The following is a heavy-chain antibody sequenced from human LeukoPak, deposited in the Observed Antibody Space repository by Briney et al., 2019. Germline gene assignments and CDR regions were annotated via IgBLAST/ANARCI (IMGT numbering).Heavy chain of an antibody. Sequence: GGSLRLSCAASGFTFSNYAMSWVRQAPGKGLEWVSVISGSGASTYYADSVKRRFTISRDNSKNTLYLQMNSLRAEDTAVYYCARDPTPGGDGWFDPWGQGTLVTVSS. CDR3: ARDPTPGGDGWFDP. CDR2: ISGSGAST. J-gene: IGHJ5*02. CDR1: GFTFSNYA. D-gene: IGHD2-21*02. V-gene: IGHV3-23*01.